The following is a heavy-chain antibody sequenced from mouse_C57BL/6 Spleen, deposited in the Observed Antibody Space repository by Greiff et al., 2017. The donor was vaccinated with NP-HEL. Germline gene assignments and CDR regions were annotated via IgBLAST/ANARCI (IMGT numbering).Heavy chain of an antibody. V-gene: IGHV3-6*01. Sequence: DVQLQESGPGLVKPSQSLSLTCSVTGYSITSGYYWNWIRQFPGNKLEWMGYISYDGSNNYNPSLKNRISITRDTSKNQFFLKLNSVTTEDTATYYCAREAYGSPAWFAYWGQGTLVTVSA. CDR1: GYSITSGYY. D-gene: IGHD1-1*01. CDR3: AREAYGSPAWFAY. CDR2: ISYDGSN. J-gene: IGHJ3*01.